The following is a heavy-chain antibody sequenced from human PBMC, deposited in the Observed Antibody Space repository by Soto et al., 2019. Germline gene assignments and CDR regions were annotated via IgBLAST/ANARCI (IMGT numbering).Heavy chain of an antibody. CDR3: ARRTIFGVVIPGPFDP. CDR2: IYYSGST. D-gene: IGHD3-3*01. V-gene: IGHV4-39*01. CDR1: GGSISSSSYY. J-gene: IGHJ5*02. Sequence: SETLSLTCTVSGGSISSSSYYWGWIRQPPGKGLEWIGSIYYSGSTYYNPSLKSRVTISVDTSKNQFSLKLSSVTAADTAVYYCARRTIFGVVIPGPFDPWGQGTMVTVSS.